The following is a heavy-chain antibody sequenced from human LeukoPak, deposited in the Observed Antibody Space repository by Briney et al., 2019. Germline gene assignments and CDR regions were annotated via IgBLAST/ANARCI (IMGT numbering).Heavy chain of an antibody. J-gene: IGHJ4*02. CDR3: ATKQWLAPPPDS. CDR1: GFTFSKYW. V-gene: IGHV3-74*01. D-gene: IGHD6-19*01. Sequence: GGSLRLSCAASGFTFSKYWMRWVRQAPGKGLESVSRINTDGTDTTYADSVKGRFTISRDNADNTMFLQMNSVRDEDTAVYYCATKQWLAPPPDSWGQGTPVTVSS. CDR2: INTDGTDT.